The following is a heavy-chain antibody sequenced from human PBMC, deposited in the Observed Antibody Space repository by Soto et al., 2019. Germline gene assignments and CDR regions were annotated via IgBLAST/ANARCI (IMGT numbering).Heavy chain of an antibody. CDR3: ASDLSTSYYYYGMDV. CDR2: IIPIFGTA. Sequence: WASVKVSCKASGGTFSSYAISWVRQAPGQGLEWMGGIIPIFGTANYAQKFQGRVTITADESTSTAYMELSSLRSEDTAVYYCASDLSTSYYYYGMDVWGQGTTVTVSS. V-gene: IGHV1-69*13. J-gene: IGHJ6*02. CDR1: GGTFSSYA. D-gene: IGHD1-26*01.